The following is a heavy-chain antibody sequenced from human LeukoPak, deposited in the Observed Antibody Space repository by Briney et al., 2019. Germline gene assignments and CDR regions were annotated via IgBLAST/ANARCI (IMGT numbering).Heavy chain of an antibody. V-gene: IGHV3-21*01. J-gene: IGHJ6*03. Sequence: GGSLRLSCATSGFTFSRYNMNWVRQAPGKGLEWVSSITSSSIYKYYADSVKGRFTISRDNAKSSLYLQMDSLRAEDTAVYYCARDPYSGNYGAYYYYYMDVWGKGTTVTISS. CDR2: ITSSSIYK. D-gene: IGHD1-26*01. CDR3: ARDPYSGNYGAYYYYYMDV. CDR1: GFTFSRYN.